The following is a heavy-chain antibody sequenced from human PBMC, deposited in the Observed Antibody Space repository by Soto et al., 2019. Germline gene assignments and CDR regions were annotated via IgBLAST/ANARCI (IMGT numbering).Heavy chain of an antibody. CDR3: ARENGITMVRSAGYYYYGMDV. Sequence: ASVKVSCKASGYTFTSYYMHWVRQAPGQGLEWMGIINPSGGSTSYAQKFQGRVTMTRDTSTSTVYMELSSLRSEDTAVYYCARENGITMVRSAGYYYYGMDVWGQGTTVTVSS. V-gene: IGHV1-46*01. CDR1: GYTFTSYY. J-gene: IGHJ6*02. CDR2: INPSGGST. D-gene: IGHD3-10*01.